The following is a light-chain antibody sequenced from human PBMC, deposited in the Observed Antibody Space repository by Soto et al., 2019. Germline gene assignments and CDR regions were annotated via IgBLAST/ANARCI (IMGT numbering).Light chain of an antibody. CDR2: AAS. CDR1: QCIRNF. V-gene: IGKV1-27*01. CDR3: QKYSSVPV. J-gene: IGKJ3*01. Sequence: DIQMTQSPTSLSASVGDRVTITCRASQCIRNFVAWYQQKPGKAPKLLIYAASTLQSGVPSRFSGSGSGTDFTLTINSLQPEDVATYSCQKYSSVPVFGPGTKVEI.